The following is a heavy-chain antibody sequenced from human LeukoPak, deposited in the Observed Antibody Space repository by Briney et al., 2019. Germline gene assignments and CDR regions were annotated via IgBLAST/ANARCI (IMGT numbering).Heavy chain of an antibody. V-gene: IGHV1-69*01. CDR2: IIPIFGTA. D-gene: IGHD1-7*01. CDR1: GGTFSSYA. CDR3: ARVITGTSPYNWFDP. J-gene: IGHJ5*02. Sequence: GSSVKVSCKASGGTFSSYAISWVRQAPGQGLEWMGGIIPIFGTANYAQKFQGRVTITADESTSTAYMELSSLRSEDTAVYYCARVITGTSPYNWFDPWGQGTLVTVSS.